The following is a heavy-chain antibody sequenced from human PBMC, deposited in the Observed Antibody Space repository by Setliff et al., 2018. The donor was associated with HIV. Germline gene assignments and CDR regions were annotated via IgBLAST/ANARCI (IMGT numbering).Heavy chain of an antibody. J-gene: IGHJ3*01. V-gene: IGHV4-34*01. Sequence: PSETLSLTCAVYGASFSGYYWAWIRQSPGTGLEWIGEINHSGITNYNPTLKSRVTISTDTSKNQFSLRLNSVTAADTAVYYCARQITSVTPEMLVVNDAFDVWGQGKMVTVSS. CDR1: GASFSGYY. CDR3: ARQITSVTPEMLVVNDAFDV. CDR2: INHSGIT. D-gene: IGHD4-17*01.